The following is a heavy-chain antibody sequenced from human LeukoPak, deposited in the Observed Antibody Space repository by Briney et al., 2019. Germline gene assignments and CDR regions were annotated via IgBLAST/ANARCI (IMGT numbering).Heavy chain of an antibody. CDR3: ARDAAGTLSFDY. CDR1: GYSISSGYY. V-gene: IGHV4-38-2*02. D-gene: IGHD6-19*01. CDR2: IYHSGST. Sequence: SETLSPTCAVSGYSISSGYYWGWIRQPPGKGLEWIGSIYHSGSTYYNPSLKSRVTISVDTSKNQFSLKLSSVTAADTAVYYCARDAAGTLSFDYWGQGTLVTVSS. J-gene: IGHJ4*02.